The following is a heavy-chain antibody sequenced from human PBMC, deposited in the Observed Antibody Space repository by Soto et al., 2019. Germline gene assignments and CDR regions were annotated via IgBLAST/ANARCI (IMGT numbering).Heavy chain of an antibody. CDR2: IIPILGIA. CDR3: ARALSGYDPFGY. V-gene: IGHV1-69*02. Sequence: QVQLVQSGAEVKKPGSSVKVSCKASGGTFSSYTISWVRQAPGQGLEWMGRIIPILGIANYAQKFQGRVTITADKSTSTAYMELSSLRSEDTAVYYCARALSGYDPFGYWGQGTLVTVSP. J-gene: IGHJ4*02. CDR1: GGTFSSYT. D-gene: IGHD5-12*01.